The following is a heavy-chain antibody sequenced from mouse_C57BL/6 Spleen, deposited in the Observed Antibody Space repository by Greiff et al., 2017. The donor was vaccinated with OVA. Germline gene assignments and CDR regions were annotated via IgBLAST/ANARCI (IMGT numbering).Heavy chain of an antibody. CDR3: ARDGYFDY. V-gene: IGHV3-6*01. CDR1: GYSITSGYY. CDR2: ISYDGSN. Sequence: EVHLVESGPGLVKPSQSLSLTCSVTGYSITSGYYWNWIRQFPGNKLEWMGYISYDGSNNYNPYLKNRISITRDTSKNQFFLKLNSVTTEDTATYYCARDGYFDYWGQGTTLTVSS. J-gene: IGHJ2*01.